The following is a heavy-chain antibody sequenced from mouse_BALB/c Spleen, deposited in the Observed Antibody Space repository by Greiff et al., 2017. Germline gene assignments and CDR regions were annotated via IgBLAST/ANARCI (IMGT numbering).Heavy chain of an antibody. CDR3: ARGDYRYSWFAY. V-gene: IGHV3-8*02. CDR1: GDSITSGY. CDR2: ISYSGST. Sequence: VQLKQSGPSLVKPSQTLSLTCSVTGDSITSGYWNWIRKFPGNKLEYMGYISYSGSTYYNPSLKSRISITRDTSKNQYYLQLNSVTTEDTATYYCARGDYRYSWFAYWGQGTLVTVSA. D-gene: IGHD2-14*01. J-gene: IGHJ3*01.